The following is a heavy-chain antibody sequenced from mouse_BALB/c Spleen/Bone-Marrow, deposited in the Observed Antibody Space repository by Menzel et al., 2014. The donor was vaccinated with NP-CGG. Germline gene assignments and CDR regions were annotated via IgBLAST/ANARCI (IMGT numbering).Heavy chain of an antibody. D-gene: IGHD1-2*01. J-gene: IGHJ2*01. CDR1: GYTFTGYT. V-gene: IGHV1-4*02. Sequence: VKVVESASELARPGASVRLSCRASGYTFTGYTMQWVKQRPGQGLEWIGYIVPRSGYTDYNQKFKDKTTLTADKSSSTAYMQLSRLTSEDSAVHYCAREDTTTAYFDYWGQGTTLTVSS. CDR3: AREDTTTAYFDY. CDR2: IVPRSGYT.